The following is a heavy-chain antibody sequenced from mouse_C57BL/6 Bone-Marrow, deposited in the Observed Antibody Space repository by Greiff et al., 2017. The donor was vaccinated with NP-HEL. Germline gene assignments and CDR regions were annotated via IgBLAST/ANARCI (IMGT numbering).Heavy chain of an antibody. J-gene: IGHJ4*01. CDR1: GYTFTSYW. Sequence: QVQLQQPEAELVRPGSSVKLSCKASGYTFTSYWMHWVKQRPIQGLEWIGNIDPSDSETHYNQKFKDKATLTVDKSSSTAYMKLSSLTSEDSAVYYCARDLGRVPYYAMDYWGQGTSGTVSS. CDR3: ARDLGRVPYYAMDY. CDR2: IDPSDSET. V-gene: IGHV1-52*01. D-gene: IGHD4-1*01.